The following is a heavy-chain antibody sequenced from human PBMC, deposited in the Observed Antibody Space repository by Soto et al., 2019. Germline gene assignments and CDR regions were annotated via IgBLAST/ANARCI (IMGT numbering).Heavy chain of an antibody. CDR2: IYYSGST. J-gene: IGHJ5*02. V-gene: IGHV4-31*03. D-gene: IGHD6-19*01. CDR3: ARDPGIAVAGSVGNWFDP. Sequence: QVQLQESGPGLVKPSQTLSLTCTVSGGSISSGGYYWSWIRQHPGKGLVWIGYIYYSGSTYYNPSLKSRVTISVDTSKNQFSLKLSSVTAADTAVYDCARDPGIAVAGSVGNWFDPWGQGTLVTVSS. CDR1: GGSISSGGYY.